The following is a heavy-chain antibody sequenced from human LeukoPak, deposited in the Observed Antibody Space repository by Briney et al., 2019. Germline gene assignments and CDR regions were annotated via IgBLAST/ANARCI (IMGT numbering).Heavy chain of an antibody. CDR2: INPYSGGT. D-gene: IGHD3-3*01. CDR1: GYTFTGFY. V-gene: IGHV1-2*02. J-gene: IGHJ4*02. Sequence: ASVKVSCKTSGYTFTGFYMHWVRQAPGQGLEWMGWINPYSGGTNHAQNFQGRVTMTRDTSITTAYMELSRLRSDDTAVYYCATARDVLTTISVGGFDYWGQGTLVTVSS. CDR3: ATARDVLTTISVGGFDY.